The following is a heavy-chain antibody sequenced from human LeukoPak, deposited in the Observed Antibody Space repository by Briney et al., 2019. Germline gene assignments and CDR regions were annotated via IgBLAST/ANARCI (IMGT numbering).Heavy chain of an antibody. D-gene: IGHD5-24*01. J-gene: IGHJ4*02. Sequence: ASVKVSCKTSEYTFTDYYMHWVRQAPGQGLEWMGWINPNSGGTHYAQKFQGRVTMTGDTSISTAYMELSWLTSDDTAVYYCARDGYNYGQVDSWGQGTLVTVSP. V-gene: IGHV1-2*02. CDR1: EYTFTDYY. CDR2: INPNSGGT. CDR3: ARDGYNYGQVDS.